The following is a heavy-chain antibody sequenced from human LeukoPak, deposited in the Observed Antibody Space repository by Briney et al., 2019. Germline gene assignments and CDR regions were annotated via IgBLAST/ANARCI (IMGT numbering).Heavy chain of an antibody. CDR3: AKTRATVTTRPKFDY. CDR1: GFTFDDYA. D-gene: IGHD4-17*01. Sequence: GGSLRLSCAASGFTFDDYAMHWVRQAPGKGLEWVSGISWNSGSIGYADSVKGRFTISRDNSKNTLYLQMNSLRAEDTAVYYCAKTRATVTTRPKFDYWGQGTLVTVSS. J-gene: IGHJ4*02. V-gene: IGHV3-9*01. CDR2: ISWNSGSI.